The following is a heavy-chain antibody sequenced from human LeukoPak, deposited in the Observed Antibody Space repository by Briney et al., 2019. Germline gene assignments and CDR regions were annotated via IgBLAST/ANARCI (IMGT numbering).Heavy chain of an antibody. CDR3: ARNAAPRDFMIDY. J-gene: IGHJ4*02. CDR2: IYYSGST. V-gene: IGHV4-59*01. D-gene: IGHD6-25*01. CDR1: GGSISSYY. Sequence: PSETLSLTCTVSGGSISSYYWSWIRQPPGKGLEWIGYIYYSGSTNYNPSLKSRVTISVDTSKNQFSLKLSSVTAADTAVYYCARNAAPRDFMIDYRGQGTLVTVSS.